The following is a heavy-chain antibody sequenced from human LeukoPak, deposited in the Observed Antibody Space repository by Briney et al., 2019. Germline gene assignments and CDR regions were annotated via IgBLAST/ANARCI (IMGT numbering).Heavy chain of an antibody. CDR2: IYYSGST. CDR3: ARHFLSGNGDGDL. CDR1: GGSISSSSYY. D-gene: IGHD4-17*01. J-gene: IGHJ4*02. Sequence: PSETPSLTCTVSGGSISSSSYYWGWIRQPPGKGLEWIGSIYYSGSTYYNPSLKSRVTISVDTSKNQFSLKLSSVTAADTAVYYCARHFLSGNGDGDLWGQGTLVTVSS. V-gene: IGHV4-39*01.